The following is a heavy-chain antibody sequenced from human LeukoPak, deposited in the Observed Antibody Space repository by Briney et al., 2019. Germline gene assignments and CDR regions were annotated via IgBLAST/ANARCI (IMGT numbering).Heavy chain of an antibody. J-gene: IGHJ4*02. CDR3: ARDRGSGSYSNRYYFDY. D-gene: IGHD1-26*01. CDR1: GYTFTSYA. Sequence: ASVKVSCKASGYTFTSYAMNWVRQAPGQGLEWMGWISAYNGNTNYAQKLQGRVTMTTDTSTGTAYMELRSLRSDDTAVYYCARDRGSGSYSNRYYFDYWGQGTLVTVSS. V-gene: IGHV1-18*01. CDR2: ISAYNGNT.